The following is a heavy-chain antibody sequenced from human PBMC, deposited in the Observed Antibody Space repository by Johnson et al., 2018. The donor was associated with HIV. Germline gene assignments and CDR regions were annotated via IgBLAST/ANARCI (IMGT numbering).Heavy chain of an antibody. D-gene: IGHD5-24*01. Sequence: VQLVESGGGLVQPGGSLRLSCAASGFTFSSYAMHWVRQAPGKGLEYVSAISSNGGSTYYANSVKGRFTISRDNSKNTLYLQMNSLRAEDTAVYYCAFPTGATTAFDIWGQGTMVTVSS. V-gene: IGHV3-64*01. CDR3: AFPTGATTAFDI. CDR2: ISSNGGST. J-gene: IGHJ3*02. CDR1: GFTFSSYA.